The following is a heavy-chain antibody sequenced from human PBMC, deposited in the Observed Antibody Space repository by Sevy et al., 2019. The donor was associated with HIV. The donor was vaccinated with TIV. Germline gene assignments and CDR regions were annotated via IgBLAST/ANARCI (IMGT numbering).Heavy chain of an antibody. Sequence: GGSLRLSCAASGFTFSSYALIWVRQAPGRGLDWVAGISGSGGTTYYTVSARGRFTISRDHSKNTVHLQMNSLRVEDTALYYCAKLSDSSGYYPFDYWGQGTMVTVSS. CDR1: GFTFSSYA. D-gene: IGHD3-22*01. CDR2: ISGSGGTT. J-gene: IGHJ4*02. CDR3: AKLSDSSGYYPFDY. V-gene: IGHV3-23*01.